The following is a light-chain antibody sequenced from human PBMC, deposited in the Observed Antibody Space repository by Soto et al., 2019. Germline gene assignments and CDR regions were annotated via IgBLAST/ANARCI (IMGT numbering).Light chain of an antibody. J-gene: IGKJ1*01. Sequence: EIVMTQSPATLSVSPGGRPTLPCRASQGITNPLAWYQQKPGQAPRLLIYGASRRATGFPARFSGSGSGTDFTLTISSLQSEDFAVYYCQQYDNWPWTFGQGTKVEI. V-gene: IGKV3-15*01. CDR3: QQYDNWPWT. CDR1: QGITNP. CDR2: GAS.